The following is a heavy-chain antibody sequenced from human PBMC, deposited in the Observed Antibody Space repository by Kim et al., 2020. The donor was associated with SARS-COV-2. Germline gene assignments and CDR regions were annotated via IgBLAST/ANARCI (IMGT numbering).Heavy chain of an antibody. D-gene: IGHD3-16*01. CDR3: AREGGDSLDAFDI. V-gene: IGHV3-33*05. J-gene: IGHJ3*02. CDR2: ISYDGSNK. CDR1: GFTFSSYG. Sequence: GGSLRLSCAASGFTFSSYGMHWVRQAPGKGLEWVAVISYDGSNKYYADSVKGRFTISRDNSKNTLYLQMNSLRAEDTAVYYCAREGGDSLDAFDIWGQGTMVTVSS.